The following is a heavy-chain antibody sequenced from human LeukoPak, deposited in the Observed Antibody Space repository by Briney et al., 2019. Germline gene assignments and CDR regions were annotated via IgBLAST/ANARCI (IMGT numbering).Heavy chain of an antibody. CDR1: GFTFSSYG. V-gene: IGHV3-23*01. CDR3: AKSAPHFFDY. J-gene: IGHJ4*02. Sequence: GGSLRLSCEASGFTFSSYGMSWVRQAPGKGLEWVSVISSGGGGTNYADSVKGRFTVSRDNSKNTLYMQMNSLRPEDTAVYYCAKSAPHFFDYWGQGTLVTVSS. D-gene: IGHD3-3*01. CDR2: ISSGGGGT.